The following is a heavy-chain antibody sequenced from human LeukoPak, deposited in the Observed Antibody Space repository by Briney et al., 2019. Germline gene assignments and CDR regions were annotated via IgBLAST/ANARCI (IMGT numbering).Heavy chain of an antibody. CDR2: ISSSGSAI. CDR1: GFIFRAYE. CDR3: AREKASTTGATDYDY. Sequence: GGSLRLSCVASGFIFRAYEMTWVRQAPGKGLEWVSYISSSGSAIHYAESVKGRFTISRDDAKNSLYMQMNSLRAEDTAVYYCAREKASTTGATDYDYWGQGTLVTVSS. J-gene: IGHJ4*02. D-gene: IGHD1-1*01. V-gene: IGHV3-48*03.